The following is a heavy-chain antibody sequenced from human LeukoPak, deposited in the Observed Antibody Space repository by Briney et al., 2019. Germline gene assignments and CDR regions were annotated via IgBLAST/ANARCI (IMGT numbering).Heavy chain of an antibody. Sequence: PGGSLRLSCATSGFTFKSYAMNWVRQSPGKGLEWVSSISGDSTDIYYADSLMGRSTISRDNAKNSLYLQMNSLRAEDTAVYYCARRRYSGSSQHFDYWGLGTLVTVSS. CDR1: GFTFKSYA. V-gene: IGHV3-21*01. CDR2: ISGDSTDI. J-gene: IGHJ4*02. D-gene: IGHD1-26*01. CDR3: ARRRYSGSSQHFDY.